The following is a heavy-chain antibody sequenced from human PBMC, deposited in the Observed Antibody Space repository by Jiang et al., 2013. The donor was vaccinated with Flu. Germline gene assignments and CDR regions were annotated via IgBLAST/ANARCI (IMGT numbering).Heavy chain of an antibody. Sequence: GPGLVKPSETLSLTCTVSGGSISSSSYYWGWIRQPPGKGLEWIGSIYYSGSTYYNPSLKSRVTISVDTSKNQFSLKLSSVTAADTAVYYCASHWALYDSSGYYAPYFDYWGQGTLVTGLL. V-gene: IGHV4-39*07. J-gene: IGHJ4*02. CDR1: GGSISSSSYY. D-gene: IGHD3-22*01. CDR2: IYYSGST. CDR3: ASHWALYDSSGYYAPYFDY.